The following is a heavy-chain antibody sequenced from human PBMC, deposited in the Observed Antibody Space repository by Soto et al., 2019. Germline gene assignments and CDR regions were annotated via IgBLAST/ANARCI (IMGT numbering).Heavy chain of an antibody. CDR1: GFAFSSYG. D-gene: IGHD2-8*01. V-gene: IGHV3-30*18. CDR2: ISFDGRDQ. Sequence: QVHLVESGGGVVQPGRSLRLSCEDSGFAFSSYGMHWVRQAPGKGLEWLAVISFDGRDQYYADSVKGRFTISRDSSNNTVSLQMSSLRPEDTAVYYCAKDLTSYCSNGFCHPSDGGQSYYGMDVWGQGTTVTVSS. J-gene: IGHJ6*02. CDR3: AKDLTSYCSNGFCHPSDGGQSYYGMDV.